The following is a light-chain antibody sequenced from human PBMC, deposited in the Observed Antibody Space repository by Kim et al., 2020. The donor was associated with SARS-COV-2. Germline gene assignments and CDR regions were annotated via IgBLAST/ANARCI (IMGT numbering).Light chain of an antibody. V-gene: IGKV1-33*01. Sequence: DIQMTQSPSSLSASVGDRVTITCQAIQDITKYLNWYQQKPGKTPKLLIYDVSNLERGVPSRFSGAGFGTNFTFTISSLHPDDAATYFCQQYANLPITFGQGTRLEIK. J-gene: IGKJ5*01. CDR3: QQYANLPIT. CDR1: QDITKY. CDR2: DVS.